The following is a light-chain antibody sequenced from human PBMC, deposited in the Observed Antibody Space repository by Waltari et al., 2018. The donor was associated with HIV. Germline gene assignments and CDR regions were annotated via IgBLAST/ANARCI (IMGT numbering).Light chain of an antibody. V-gene: IGLV1-44*01. CDR3: ATWDDSLNGRWV. CDR1: SSNIGSNT. CDR2: SNN. Sequence: QSVLTQPPSASGTPGQRVTISCSGSSSNIGSNTVNWYQQPPGTAPKLLIDSNNQRPSGVPDRFSGSKSGTSASLAISGLQSEDEADYYCATWDDSLNGRWVFGGGTKLTVL. J-gene: IGLJ3*02.